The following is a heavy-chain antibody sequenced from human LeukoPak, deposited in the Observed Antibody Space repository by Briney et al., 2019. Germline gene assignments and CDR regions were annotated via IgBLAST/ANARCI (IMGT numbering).Heavy chain of an antibody. D-gene: IGHD6-13*01. V-gene: IGHV1-3*01. J-gene: IGHJ4*02. Sequence: GASVKVSCKASGYTFTSYAMHWVRQAPGQRLEWMGWINAGNGNTKYSQKFQGRVAITRDTSASTAYMELSSLRSEDTAVYYCARSDSSSWYYFDYWGQGTLVTVSS. CDR2: INAGNGNT. CDR1: GYTFTSYA. CDR3: ARSDSSSWYYFDY.